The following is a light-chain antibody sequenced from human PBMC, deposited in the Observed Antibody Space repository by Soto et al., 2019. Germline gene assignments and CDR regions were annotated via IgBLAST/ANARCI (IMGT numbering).Light chain of an antibody. Sequence: DIQMTQSPSSVSASVGDRVTISCRASQGINVWLAWYQQKPGKAPNLLIYAASSLQSGVPSRFSGSGSGTDFTLTISSLQPEDFATYYCQQADTFPWTFGQGTKVEIK. J-gene: IGKJ1*01. V-gene: IGKV1-12*01. CDR1: QGINVW. CDR3: QQADTFPWT. CDR2: AAS.